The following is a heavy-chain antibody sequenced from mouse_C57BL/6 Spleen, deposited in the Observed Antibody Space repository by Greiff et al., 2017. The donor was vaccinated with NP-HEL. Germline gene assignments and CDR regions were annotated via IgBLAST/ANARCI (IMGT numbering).Heavy chain of an antibody. CDR2: IYPRSGNT. CDR1: GYTFTSYG. CDR3: ARGEGVITQYYYAMDY. D-gene: IGHD1-1*01. V-gene: IGHV1-81*01. Sequence: VQLQQSGAELARPGASVKLSCKASGYTFTSYGISWVKQRTGQGLEWIGEIYPRSGNTYYNEKFKGKATLTADKSSSTAYMELRSLTSEDSAVYFCARGEGVITQYYYAMDYWGQGTSVTVSS. J-gene: IGHJ4*01.